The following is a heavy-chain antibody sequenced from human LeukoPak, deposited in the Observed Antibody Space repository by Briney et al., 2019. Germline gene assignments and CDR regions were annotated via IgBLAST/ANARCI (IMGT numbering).Heavy chain of an antibody. Sequence: EASVKVSCKASGGTFSSYAISWVRQAPGQGLEWMGRIIPILGIANYAQKFQGRVTITADKSTSTAYMELSSLRSEDTAVYYCARVDETDSSGWGSFDPWGQGTLVTVSS. J-gene: IGHJ5*02. D-gene: IGHD6-19*01. V-gene: IGHV1-69*04. CDR3: ARVDETDSSGWGSFDP. CDR2: IIPILGIA. CDR1: GGTFSSYA.